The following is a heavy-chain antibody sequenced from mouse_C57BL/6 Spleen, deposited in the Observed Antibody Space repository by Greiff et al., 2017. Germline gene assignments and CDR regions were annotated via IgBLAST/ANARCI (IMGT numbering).Heavy chain of an antibody. CDR1: GYTFTDYE. D-gene: IGHD2-2*01. J-gene: IGHJ3*01. Sequence: QVQLQQSGAELVRPGASVTLSCKASGYTFTDYEMHWVKQTPVHGLEWIGAIDPETGGTAYNQKFKGKAILTADKSSSTAYMELRSLTSEDSAVYYCTRGDGYDDLCWGQGTLVTVSA. CDR3: TRGDGYDDLC. V-gene: IGHV1-15*01. CDR2: IDPETGGT.